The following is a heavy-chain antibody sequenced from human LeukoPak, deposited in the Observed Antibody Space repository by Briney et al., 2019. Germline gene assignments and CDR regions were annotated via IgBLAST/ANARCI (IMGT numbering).Heavy chain of an antibody. J-gene: IGHJ4*02. CDR1: GFSLSTSGVG. D-gene: IGHD6-19*01. Sequence: SGPTLVNPTQPLTLTCTFSGFSLSTSGVGVGWIRQPPGKALEWLALIYWDDDKRYSPSLKSRLTITKDTSKNQLVLTMTNMDPVETATYHCAHRRGNSGWSEGYFDYWGQGILVTVSS. CDR2: IYWDDDK. V-gene: IGHV2-5*02. CDR3: AHRRGNSGWSEGYFDY.